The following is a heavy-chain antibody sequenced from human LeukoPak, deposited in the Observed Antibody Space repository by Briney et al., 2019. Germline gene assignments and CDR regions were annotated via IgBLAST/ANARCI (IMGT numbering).Heavy chain of an antibody. Sequence: GGSLRLSCAGSGFTFSSYHMNWVRQAPGKGLEWVSSISTSSSYIYYADSVKGRFTISRDNARNSLYLQMNSLRAEDTAVYYCARVSEGKWELLGSCDYWGQGTLVTVSS. CDR1: GFTFSSYH. V-gene: IGHV3-21*01. D-gene: IGHD1-26*01. CDR2: ISTSSSYI. J-gene: IGHJ4*02. CDR3: ARVSEGKWELLGSCDY.